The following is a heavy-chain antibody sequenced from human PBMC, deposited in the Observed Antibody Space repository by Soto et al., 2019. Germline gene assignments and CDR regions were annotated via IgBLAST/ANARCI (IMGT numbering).Heavy chain of an antibody. Sequence: PGGSLRLSCAASGFTFSSYAMSWVRQAPGKGLEWVSGITGSGDSTYYADSVKGRFTISRDKSKNTLYLQMNSLRADDTAVFYCAQSVDGRTDAFDIWGQGTMVTVSS. CDR2: ITGSGDST. D-gene: IGHD6-19*01. CDR3: AQSVDGRTDAFDI. J-gene: IGHJ3*02. CDR1: GFTFSSYA. V-gene: IGHV3-23*01.